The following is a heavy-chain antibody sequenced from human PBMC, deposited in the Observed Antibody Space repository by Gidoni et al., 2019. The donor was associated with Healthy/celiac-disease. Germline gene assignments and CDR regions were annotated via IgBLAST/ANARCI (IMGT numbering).Heavy chain of an antibody. CDR1: GFTFSSYA. CDR2: SSGSGGST. D-gene: IGHD4-17*01. V-gene: IGHV3-23*01. J-gene: IGHJ6*02. CDR3: AKGDGGYSAWYYYGMDV. Sequence: EVQLLESGGGLVQPGGSLRLSCAASGFTFSSYAMSWVRQAPGKGLEWVSASSGSGGSTYYADSVKGRFTISRDNSKNTLYLQMNSLRAEDTAVYYCAKGDGGYSAWYYYGMDVWGQGTTVTVSS.